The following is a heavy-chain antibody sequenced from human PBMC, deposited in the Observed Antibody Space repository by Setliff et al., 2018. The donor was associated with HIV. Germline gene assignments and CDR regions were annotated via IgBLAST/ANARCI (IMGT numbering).Heavy chain of an antibody. CDR3: ARGMVRGGPDS. J-gene: IGHJ4*02. CDR1: GGSISSYY. D-gene: IGHD3-10*01. V-gene: IGHV4-34*01. Sequence: PSETLSLTCTVSGGSISSYYWSWIRQPPGKGLEWIGEINHSGSTNYNPSLKSRVTISVDTSKNQFSLKLSSVTAADTAVYYCARGMVRGGPDSWGQGTLVTVSS. CDR2: INHSGST.